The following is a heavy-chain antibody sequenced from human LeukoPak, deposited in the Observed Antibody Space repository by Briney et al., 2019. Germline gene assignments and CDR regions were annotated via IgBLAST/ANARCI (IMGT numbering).Heavy chain of an antibody. CDR1: GFTFSNYW. Sequence: GGSLRLSCVASGFTFSNYWMSWIRQAPGKGPEWMADIKQDGTKKYYVDSVKGRFTISRDNAKNLLYLQMSSLGAEDTGLYYCARDMGRSETSDWYFDLWGRGTLVTVSS. CDR3: ARDMGRSETSDWYFDL. J-gene: IGHJ2*01. V-gene: IGHV3-7*01. D-gene: IGHD1-26*01. CDR2: IKQDGTKK.